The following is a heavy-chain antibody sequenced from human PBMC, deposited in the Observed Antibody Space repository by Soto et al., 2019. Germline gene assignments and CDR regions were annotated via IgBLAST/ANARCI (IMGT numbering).Heavy chain of an antibody. CDR3: AREKPRIAMVRGVVRASWFDP. J-gene: IGHJ5*02. CDR1: GGSVSGYY. CDR2: IKHTGST. D-gene: IGHD3-10*01. V-gene: IGHV4-34*01. Sequence: QVQLQEWGAGLLKPSETLSLTCAVYGGSVSGYYWSWIRQHPGKGLEWIGEIKHTGSTNYNPSLKSRVTISVDTSKNQFSLNLSSVTAADTAVYYCAREKPRIAMVRGVVRASWFDPWGQGTLVTVSS.